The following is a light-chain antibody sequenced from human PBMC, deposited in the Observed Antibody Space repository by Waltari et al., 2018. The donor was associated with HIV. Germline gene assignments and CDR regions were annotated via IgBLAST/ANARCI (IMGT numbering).Light chain of an antibody. J-gene: IGLJ2*01. CDR3: AAWDDTLNGL. CDR2: SNN. V-gene: IGLV1-44*01. CDR1: TSNIGTNI. Sequence: QYVLTQPPSASGTPGQNVTISCSGNTSNIGTNIVNWYQQFPGAAPKLLIYSNNQRPSGVPARFSGSKSGTSASLAISGLQSEDEADYFCAAWDDTLNGLFGGGTKLTVL.